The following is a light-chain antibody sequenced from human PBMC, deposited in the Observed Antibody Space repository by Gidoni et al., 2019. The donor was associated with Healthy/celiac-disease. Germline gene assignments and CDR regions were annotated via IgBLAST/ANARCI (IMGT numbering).Light chain of an antibody. J-gene: IGLJ2*01. CDR3: CSYAGSYTYVV. CDR1: SSDVGGYNY. Sequence: QSALTQPRSVSGPPGQSVTISCPGTSSDVGGYNYVSWYQQHPGKAPKLMMYDVSKRPSGVPDRFSGSKSGNTASLTISGLQAEDEADYYCCSYAGSYTYVVFGGGTKLTVL. CDR2: DVS. V-gene: IGLV2-11*01.